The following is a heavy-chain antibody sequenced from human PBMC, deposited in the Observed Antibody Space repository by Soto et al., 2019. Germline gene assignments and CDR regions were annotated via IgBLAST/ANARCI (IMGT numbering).Heavy chain of an antibody. Sequence: SETLSLTCTVSGGSISSYYWSWSWQPPGKGLEWIGYIYFRGTTNYNPSLKSRVTMSADTSKNQFSLKLNSVTAADTAVYYCARMNYYDTSGYPFDYWGQGMMVTVS. CDR3: ARMNYYDTSGYPFDY. D-gene: IGHD3-22*01. CDR1: GGSISSYY. CDR2: IYFRGTT. J-gene: IGHJ4*02. V-gene: IGHV4-59*01.